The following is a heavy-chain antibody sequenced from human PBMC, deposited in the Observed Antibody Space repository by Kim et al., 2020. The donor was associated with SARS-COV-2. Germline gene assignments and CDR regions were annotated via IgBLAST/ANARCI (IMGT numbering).Heavy chain of an antibody. D-gene: IGHD3-9*01. CDR3: ARDRSDYDILTGPDY. Sequence: SVKGRFTISRDNAKNSLYLQMNSLRAEDTAVYYCARDRSDYDILTGPDYWGQGTLVTVSS. J-gene: IGHJ4*02. V-gene: IGHV3-21*01.